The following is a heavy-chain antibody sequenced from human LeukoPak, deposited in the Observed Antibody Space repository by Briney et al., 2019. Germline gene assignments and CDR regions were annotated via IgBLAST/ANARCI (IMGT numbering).Heavy chain of an antibody. D-gene: IGHD1-26*01. J-gene: IGHJ3*02. CDR3: ASRIVGATRDAFDI. CDR1: GGSISSYY. CDR2: IYYSGST. V-gene: IGHV4-59*12. Sequence: SETLSLTCTVSGGSISSYYWSWIRQPPGKGLEWIGYIYYSGSTYYNPSLKSRVTISVDTSKNQFSLKLSSVTAADTAVYYCASRIVGATRDAFDIWGQGTMVTVSS.